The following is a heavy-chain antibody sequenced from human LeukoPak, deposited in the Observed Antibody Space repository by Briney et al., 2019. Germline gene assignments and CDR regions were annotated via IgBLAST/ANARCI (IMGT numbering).Heavy chain of an antibody. CDR2: ISGSGGST. J-gene: IGHJ4*02. CDR3: VYYYDSSGYYSDY. Sequence: GGSLRLSCAASGFTFSSYAMSWVRQATGKGLEWVSAISGSGGSTYYADSVKGRFTISRDNSKNTLYLQMNSLRAEDTAVYYCVYYYDSSGYYSDYWGQGTLVTVSS. CDR1: GFTFSSYA. D-gene: IGHD3-22*01. V-gene: IGHV3-23*01.